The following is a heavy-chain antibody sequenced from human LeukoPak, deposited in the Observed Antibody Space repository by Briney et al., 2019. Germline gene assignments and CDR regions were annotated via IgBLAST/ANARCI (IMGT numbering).Heavy chain of an antibody. CDR3: ARDPYSSTWSYGMDV. J-gene: IGHJ6*02. CDR1: GFTFSSYW. Sequence: GGSLRLSCAASGFTFSSYWMSWVRQAPGKGRERVANIKQDGSEEVYVDSVKGRFTISRDNAKNSLFLQMNTLRAEDTAVYYCARDPYSSTWSYGMDVWGQGTTVSVSS. D-gene: IGHD6-6*01. V-gene: IGHV3-7*05. CDR2: IKQDGSEE.